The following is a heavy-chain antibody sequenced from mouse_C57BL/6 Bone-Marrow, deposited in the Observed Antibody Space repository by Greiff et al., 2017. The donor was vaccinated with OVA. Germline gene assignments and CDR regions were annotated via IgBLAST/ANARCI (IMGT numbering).Heavy chain of an antibody. Sequence: EVQLQESGPGLVKPSQSLSLTCSVTGYSITSGYYWNWIRQFPGNKLEWMGYISYDGSNNYNPSLKNRISITRDTSKNQFFLKLNSVTTEDTATYYCARDGNYVIDYWGQGTTLTVSS. CDR2: ISYDGSN. D-gene: IGHD2-1*01. CDR1: GYSITSGYY. J-gene: IGHJ2*01. V-gene: IGHV3-6*01. CDR3: ARDGNYVIDY.